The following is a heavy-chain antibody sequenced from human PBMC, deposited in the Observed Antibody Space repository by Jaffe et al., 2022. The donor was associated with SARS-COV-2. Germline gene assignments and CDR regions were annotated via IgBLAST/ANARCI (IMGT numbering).Heavy chain of an antibody. CDR1: GFTFSSYS. CDR3: ARDMRGEYYYDSSGYFTFGAFDI. J-gene: IGHJ3*02. Sequence: EVQLVESGGGLVKPGGSLRLSCAASGFTFSSYSMNWVRQAPGKGLEWVSSISSSSSYIYYADSVKGRFTISRDNAKNSLYLQMNSLRAEDTAVYYCARDMRGEYYYDSSGYFTFGAFDIWGQGTMVTVSS. D-gene: IGHD3-22*01. V-gene: IGHV3-21*01. CDR2: ISSSSSYI.